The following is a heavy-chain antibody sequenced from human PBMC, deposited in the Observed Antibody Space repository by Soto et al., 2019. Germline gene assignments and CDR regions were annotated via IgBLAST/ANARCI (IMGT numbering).Heavy chain of an antibody. V-gene: IGHV4-34*01. CDR2: INHSGST. CDR3: ARVSGSYYYGMDV. D-gene: IGHD1-26*01. CDR1: GGSFSGYY. Sequence: SETLSLTCAVYGGSFSGYYWSWIRQPPGKGLEWIREINHSGSTNYNPSLKSRVTISVDKSKNQFSLKLSSVTAADTAVYYCARVSGSYYYGMDVWGQGTTVTVSS. J-gene: IGHJ6*02.